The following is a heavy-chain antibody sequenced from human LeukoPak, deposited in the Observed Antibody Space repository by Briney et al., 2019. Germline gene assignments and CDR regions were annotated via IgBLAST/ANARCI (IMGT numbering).Heavy chain of an antibody. D-gene: IGHD2-21*02. J-gene: IGHJ5*02. V-gene: IGHV5-51*01. Sequence: GESLKISCKGSGYSFTSYWIGWVRQMPGKGLEWMGIIYPGDSDTRYSPSFQGQVTISADESISTAYLQWSSLKASDTAMYYCARQRSYCGGDCSEQFDPWGQGTLVTVSS. CDR2: IYPGDSDT. CDR1: GYSFTSYW. CDR3: ARQRSYCGGDCSEQFDP.